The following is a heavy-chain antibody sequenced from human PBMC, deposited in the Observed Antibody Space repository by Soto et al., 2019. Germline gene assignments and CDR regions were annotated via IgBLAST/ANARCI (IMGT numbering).Heavy chain of an antibody. Sequence: LSLTCAVYGGSFSGYLWSWIRQTPGKGLEWIGEISHSGSTDYNPSLKSRVTISEDTSKNQVSPRVSSVTAADTAVYYCGRLGATETTWGTDSWGQGSLVTVSS. V-gene: IGHV4-34*01. CDR2: ISHSGST. CDR3: GRLGATETTWGTDS. J-gene: IGHJ4*02. D-gene: IGHD1-26*01. CDR1: GGSFSGYL.